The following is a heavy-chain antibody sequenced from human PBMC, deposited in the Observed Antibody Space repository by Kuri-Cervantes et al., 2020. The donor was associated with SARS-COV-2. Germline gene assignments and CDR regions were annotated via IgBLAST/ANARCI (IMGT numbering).Heavy chain of an antibody. D-gene: IGHD2-8*01. V-gene: IGHV3-21*04. CDR2: ISSSSYI. J-gene: IGHJ5*02. CDR1: GFTFSSYS. Sequence: GGSLRLSCAASGFTFSSYSMNWVRQAPGKGLEWVSSISSSSYIYYADSVKGRFTISRDNAENSLYLQMNSLRAEDTALYYCARDRTDILLIENWFDPWGQGTLVTVSS. CDR3: ARDRTDILLIENWFDP.